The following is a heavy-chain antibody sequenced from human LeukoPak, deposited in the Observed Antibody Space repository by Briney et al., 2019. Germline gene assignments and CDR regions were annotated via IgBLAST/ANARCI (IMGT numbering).Heavy chain of an antibody. Sequence: GESLKISCKGSGYSFTSYWIGWVRQMPGKGLEWMGIIYPGDSDTRYSPSFQGQVTISADKSMSTAYLQWSSLKASDTAMYYCARHRPYSSGWRHFDYWGQGTLVTVSS. V-gene: IGHV5-51*01. D-gene: IGHD6-19*01. CDR1: GYSFTSYW. J-gene: IGHJ4*02. CDR2: IYPGDSDT. CDR3: ARHRPYSSGWRHFDY.